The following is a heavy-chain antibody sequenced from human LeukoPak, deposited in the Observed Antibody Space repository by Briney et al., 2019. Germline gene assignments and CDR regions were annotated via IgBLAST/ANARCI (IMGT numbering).Heavy chain of an antibody. Sequence: PETLSLTCAVYGGSFSGYYWSWIRQPPGKGLEWIGEINHSGSTNYNPSLKSRVTISVDTSKNQFSLKLSSVTAADTAVYYCARGRLLLWFGELFYYWGQGTLVTVSS. CDR2: INHSGST. D-gene: IGHD3-10*01. J-gene: IGHJ4*02. V-gene: IGHV4-34*01. CDR3: ARGRLLLWFGELFYY. CDR1: GGSFSGYY.